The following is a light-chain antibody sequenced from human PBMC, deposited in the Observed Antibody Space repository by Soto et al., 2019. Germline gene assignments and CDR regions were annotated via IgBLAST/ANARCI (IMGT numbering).Light chain of an antibody. CDR1: QTISSW. CDR3: QHYNSYSEA. CDR2: KAS. J-gene: IGKJ1*01. V-gene: IGKV1-5*03. Sequence: DMQMTQSPSTLSGSVGDRVTITCRASQTISSWLDWYQQKPGKAPKLLIYKASTLKSGVPSRFSGSGSGTEFTLTISSLQPDDFATYYCQHYNSYSEAFGQGTKVDIK.